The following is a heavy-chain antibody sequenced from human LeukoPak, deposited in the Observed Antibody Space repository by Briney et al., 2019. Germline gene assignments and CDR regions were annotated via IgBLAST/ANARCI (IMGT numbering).Heavy chain of an antibody. Sequence: GGSLRLSCAASGFTFSSYSLNWVRQAPGKGLEWVSYISSSGSTIYYADSVKGRFTISRDNAKNSLYLQMNSLRAEDTAVYYCARYSSEGSGWYGGYYYYGMDVWGQGTTVTVSS. V-gene: IGHV3-48*04. D-gene: IGHD6-19*01. CDR2: ISSSGSTI. CDR1: GFTFSSYS. J-gene: IGHJ6*02. CDR3: ARYSSEGSGWYGGYYYYGMDV.